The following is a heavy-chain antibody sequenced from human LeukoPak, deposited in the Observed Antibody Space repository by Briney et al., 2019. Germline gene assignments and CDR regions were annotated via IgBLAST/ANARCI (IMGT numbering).Heavy chain of an antibody. V-gene: IGHV4-4*07. Sequence: SETLSLTCTVSGGSISSYYWSWIRQPAGKGLEWTGRIYTSGSTNYNPSLKSRVTMSVDTSKNQFSLKLSSVTAADTAVYYCARDETGTTPYNWFDPWGQGTLVTVSS. D-gene: IGHD1-7*01. J-gene: IGHJ5*02. CDR3: ARDETGTTPYNWFDP. CDR2: IYTSGST. CDR1: GGSISSYY.